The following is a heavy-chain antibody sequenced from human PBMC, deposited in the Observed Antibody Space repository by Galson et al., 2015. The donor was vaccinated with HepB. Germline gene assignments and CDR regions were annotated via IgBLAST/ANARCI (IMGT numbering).Heavy chain of an antibody. V-gene: IGHV5-51*01. J-gene: IGHJ4*02. D-gene: IGHD3-22*01. CDR1: GYSFTSYW. Sequence: QSVAEVKKPGESLKNSCQGSGYSFTSYWIGWVRQRPGQCLEWMGTISPGASDPTYSPSFQGQVTISVDKSINTAYLHLRSLKASDTAMFYCARLDSSGYFYWGQGTLVTVSS. CDR3: ARLDSSGYFY. CDR2: ISPGASDP.